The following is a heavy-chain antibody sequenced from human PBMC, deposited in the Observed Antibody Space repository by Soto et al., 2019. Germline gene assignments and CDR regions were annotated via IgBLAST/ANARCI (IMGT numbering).Heavy chain of an antibody. CDR1: GFIFSDYY. Sequence: GALRLSCVGSGFIFSDYYMSWIRQPPGKGLEWISDISTTAGYTKYADSVKGRFTIARDNAKNTLDLQLDSLRVEDTAVHYCARMGRVPDRPSTMIAYFDFWGQGALVTAPQ. D-gene: IGHD3-22*01. CDR2: ISTTAGYT. J-gene: IGHJ4*02. V-gene: IGHV3-11*06. CDR3: ARMGRVPDRPSTMIAYFDF.